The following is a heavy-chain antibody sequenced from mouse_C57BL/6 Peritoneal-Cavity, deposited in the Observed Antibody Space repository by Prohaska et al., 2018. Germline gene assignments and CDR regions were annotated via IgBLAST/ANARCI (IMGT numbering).Heavy chain of an antibody. D-gene: IGHD3-3*01. Sequence: VKLLQSGGGLVQPGGSLKLSCAASGIDFSRYWMSWVRRAPGKGLEWIGEINPDSRTINYAPYLKEKFIISRDNAKNKLNRQRNNVTTEDTALYNSGRIVGDKGGQRTQVTVPS. V-gene: IGHV4-1*01. CDR1: GIDFSRYW. CDR2: INPDSRTI. CDR3: GRIVGDK. J-gene: IGHJ4*01.